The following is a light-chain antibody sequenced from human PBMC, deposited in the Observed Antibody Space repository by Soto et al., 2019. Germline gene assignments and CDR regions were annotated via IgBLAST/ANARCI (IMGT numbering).Light chain of an antibody. J-gene: IGKJ2*01. CDR1: QSIATF. CDR3: QQSYNIPYT. V-gene: IGKV1-39*01. CDR2: ASF. Sequence: DIKMTQSPSSLSVSVRDRVTITCRASQSIATFLHWYQQKPGKAPKLLIYASFNLQSGVPSRFSGSGSGTDFTLTISSLQPEDFATYYCQQSYNIPYTFGQGTKLEIK.